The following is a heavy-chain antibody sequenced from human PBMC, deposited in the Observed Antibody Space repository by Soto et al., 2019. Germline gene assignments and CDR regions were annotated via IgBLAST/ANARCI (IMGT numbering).Heavy chain of an antibody. J-gene: IGHJ4*01. CDR1: GYTFTNHG. V-gene: IGHV1-18*01. CDR2: ISGHNGNT. Sequence: QVQLVQSGAEVKKPGASVKVSCKASGYTFTNHGISWVRQAPGQGLEWLGWISGHNGNTKYAQRLQGRVTMTTDTSTSTAYMELRSLKSYDTAVYYCARDLYPLAYYFDYWGHGTLVTVSS. CDR3: ARDLYPLAYYFDY.